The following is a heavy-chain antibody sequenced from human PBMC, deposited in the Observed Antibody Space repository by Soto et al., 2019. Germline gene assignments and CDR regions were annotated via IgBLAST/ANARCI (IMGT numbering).Heavy chain of an antibody. V-gene: IGHV1-18*01. D-gene: IGHD5-12*01. CDR3: AGRATGGMDV. J-gene: IGHJ6*02. Sequence: QVQLVQSGAEVKKPGASVKVSCKASGYTFSTYGISWVRQAPGQGLEWMGWINAYNGDTKYTERLQGRVTMTTDTSTSTAYMELRSLGSDDTAVYYCAGRATGGMDVWGQGTTVTVFS. CDR1: GYTFSTYG. CDR2: INAYNGDT.